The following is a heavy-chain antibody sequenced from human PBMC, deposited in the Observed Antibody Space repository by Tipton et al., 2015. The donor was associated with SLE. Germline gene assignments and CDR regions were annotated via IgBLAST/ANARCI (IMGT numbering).Heavy chain of an antibody. CDR1: GGSIHVYY. CDR2: VSYSGST. CDR3: ARHFPRHYDSRTYSEAFDI. V-gene: IGHV4-59*08. Sequence: TLSLTCSVSGGSIHVYYWSWVRQPPGKGLGWIGYVSYSGSTDYNPPLQSRVTISVDTSKNQFSLKLTSVTAADTAVYYCARHFPRHYDSRTYSEAFDIWGQGTMVTVSS. J-gene: IGHJ3*02. D-gene: IGHD3-22*01.